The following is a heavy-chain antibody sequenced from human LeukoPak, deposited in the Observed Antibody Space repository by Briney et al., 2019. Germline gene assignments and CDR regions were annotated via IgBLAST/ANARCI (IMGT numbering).Heavy chain of an antibody. V-gene: IGHV3-21*01. J-gene: IGHJ4*02. CDR2: INSISSHI. CDR3: TRDPTYYLRDGYFES. Sequence: GGSLRLSCATSGFTFSSSAMNWVRQAPGKGLEWVSSINSISSHIYYAGSVRGRFTISRDNAKDSVYLQMTSLRAEDTAVYYCTRDPTYYLRDGYFESWGQGTLVTVSS. D-gene: IGHD3-22*01. CDR1: GFTFSSSA.